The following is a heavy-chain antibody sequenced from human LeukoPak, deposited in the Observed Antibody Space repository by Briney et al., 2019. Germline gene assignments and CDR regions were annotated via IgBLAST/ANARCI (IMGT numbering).Heavy chain of an antibody. CDR3: ARAITMVRGTPFDI. V-gene: IGHV4-30-4*02. CDR1: NDSISSGDYY. J-gene: IGHJ3*02. CDR2: IFHRGGT. D-gene: IGHD3-10*01. Sequence: SETLSLTCTVSNDSISSGDYYWNWIRQPPGKGLEWIGYIFHRGGTSYNPSLKSRILFSVDTSKNQFSLKLSSVTAADTAVYYCARAITMVRGTPFDIWGQGTMVTVSS.